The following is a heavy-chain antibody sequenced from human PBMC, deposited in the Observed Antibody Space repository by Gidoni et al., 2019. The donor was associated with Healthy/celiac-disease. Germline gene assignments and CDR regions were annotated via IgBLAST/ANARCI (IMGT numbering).Heavy chain of an antibody. V-gene: IGHV3-66*02. CDR1: GFTVSSNY. CDR3: ARDDPGATQGT. CDR2: IYSGGST. Sequence: EVQLVESGGGLVQPGGSLRLSGAASGFTVSSNYMSWVRQAPGKGLEWVSVIYSGGSTYYADSVKGRFTISRDNSKNTLYLQMNSLRAEDTAVYYCARDDPGATQGTWGQGTLVTVSS. J-gene: IGHJ5*02. D-gene: IGHD5-12*01.